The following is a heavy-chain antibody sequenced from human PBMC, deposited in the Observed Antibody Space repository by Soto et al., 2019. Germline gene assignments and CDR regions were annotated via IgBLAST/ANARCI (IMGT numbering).Heavy chain of an antibody. CDR3: AKDLNRVPAATYYGSGSRLDY. CDR2: ISGSGGST. Sequence: PGGSLRLSCAASGFTFSSYAMSWVRQAPGKGLEWVSAISGSGGSTYYAGSVRGRFTISRDNSKNTLYLQMNSLRAEDTAVYYCAKDLNRVPAATYYGSGSRLDYWGQGTLVTVSS. J-gene: IGHJ4*02. CDR1: GFTFSSYA. D-gene: IGHD3-10*01. V-gene: IGHV3-23*01.